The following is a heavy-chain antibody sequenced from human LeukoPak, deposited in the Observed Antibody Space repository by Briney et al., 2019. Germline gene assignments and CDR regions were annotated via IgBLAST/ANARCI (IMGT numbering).Heavy chain of an antibody. Sequence: AETLSLTCSVSGDSVTSSYLSWIRQPPGKGLEWIGYISYTADSNYNPSLKSRVTISTDTSKNQFSLKLSSVTATGTAVYYCATSSHSGSYRAHWGQGTLVTVSS. CDR2: ISYTADS. J-gene: IGHJ4*02. D-gene: IGHD3-10*01. CDR1: GDSVTSSY. V-gene: IGHV4-59*08. CDR3: ATSSHSGSYRAH.